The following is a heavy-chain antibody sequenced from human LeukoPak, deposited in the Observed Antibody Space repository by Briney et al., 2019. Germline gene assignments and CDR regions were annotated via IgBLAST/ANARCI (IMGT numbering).Heavy chain of an antibody. J-gene: IGHJ4*02. D-gene: IGHD6-19*01. Sequence: ASVKLSCKASGGTFTSYAISWVRQAPGQGLEWMGWISAYNSNTNYAQKKLQGRVTMTTDTSTSTAYMELRSLRSDDTAVYYCARDLRRDTSGWNSQAVLDYWGQGTLVTVSS. CDR1: GGTFTSYA. CDR3: ARDLRRDTSGWNSQAVLDY. CDR2: ISAYNSNT. V-gene: IGHV1-18*01.